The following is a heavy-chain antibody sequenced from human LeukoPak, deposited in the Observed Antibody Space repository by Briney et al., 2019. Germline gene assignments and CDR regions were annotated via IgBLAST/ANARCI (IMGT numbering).Heavy chain of an antibody. J-gene: IGHJ5*02. V-gene: IGHV4-31*03. CDR1: GGSISSGGYY. Sequence: ASETLSLTCTVSGGSISSGGYYWSWIRQHPGKGLEWIGYIYYSRSTYYNPSLKSRVTISVDTSKNQFSLKLSSVTAADTAVYYCARDDSGAARGWFDPWGQGTLVTVSS. CDR3: ARDDSGAARGWFDP. D-gene: IGHD6-6*01. CDR2: IYYSRST.